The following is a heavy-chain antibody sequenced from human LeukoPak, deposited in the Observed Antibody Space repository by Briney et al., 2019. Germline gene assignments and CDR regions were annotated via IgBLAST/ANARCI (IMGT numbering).Heavy chain of an antibody. V-gene: IGHV1-46*01. J-gene: IGHJ6*02. CDR3: AREFGGYCSSTSCYAFYYYGMGV. Sequence: ASVKVSCKASGYTFTSYYMHWVRQAPGQGLEWMGIINPSGGSTSYAQKFQGRVTMTRDTSTSTVYMELSSLRSEDTAVYYCAREFGGYCSSTSCYAFYYYGMGVWGQGTTVTVSS. D-gene: IGHD2-2*01. CDR1: GYTFTSYY. CDR2: INPSGGST.